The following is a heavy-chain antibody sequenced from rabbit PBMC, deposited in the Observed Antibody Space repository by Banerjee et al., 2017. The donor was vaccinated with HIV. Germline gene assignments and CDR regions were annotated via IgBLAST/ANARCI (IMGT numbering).Heavy chain of an antibody. D-gene: IGHD6-1*01. CDR3: ARDRGTVYVGYGDGMDL. V-gene: IGHV1S40*01. CDR1: GFTLSSYY. J-gene: IGHJ4*01. CDR2: IYGGSSGVT. Sequence: QSLEESRGGLVQPEGSLTLTCTASGFTLSSYYMFWVRQAPGKGLEWIAWIYGGSSGVTYYASWAKGRFTISKTSSTTVTLQMTSLTAADTATYFCARDRGTVYVGYGDGMDLWGPGTLVTV.